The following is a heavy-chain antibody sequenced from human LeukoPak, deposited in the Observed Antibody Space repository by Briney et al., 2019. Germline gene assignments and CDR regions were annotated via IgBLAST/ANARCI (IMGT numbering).Heavy chain of an antibody. CDR2: ISAYNGNT. D-gene: IGHD3-9*01. J-gene: IGHJ4*02. Sequence: ASVKVSCKASGYTFTSYGISWVRQAPGQGLEWMGWISAYNGNTNYAQKLQGRVTMTTDTSTSTAYMELRSLRSDDPAVYYCVRGSILSYDILTGYHHWGQGTLVTVSS. V-gene: IGHV1-18*01. CDR3: VRGSILSYDILTGYHH. CDR1: GYTFTSYG.